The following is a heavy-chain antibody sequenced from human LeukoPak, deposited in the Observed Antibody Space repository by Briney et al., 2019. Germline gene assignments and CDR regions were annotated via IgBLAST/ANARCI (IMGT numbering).Heavy chain of an antibody. Sequence: GGSLRLSCAASGFTFSSYGMHWVRQAPGKGLEWVAFIRYDGSNKYYADSVKGRFTISRDNSKNTLYRQMNSLRAEDTAVYYCAKLLPYCSSTSCPVDYWGQGTLVTVSS. CDR2: IRYDGSNK. J-gene: IGHJ4*02. CDR1: GFTFSSYG. V-gene: IGHV3-30*02. D-gene: IGHD2-2*01. CDR3: AKLLPYCSSTSCPVDY.